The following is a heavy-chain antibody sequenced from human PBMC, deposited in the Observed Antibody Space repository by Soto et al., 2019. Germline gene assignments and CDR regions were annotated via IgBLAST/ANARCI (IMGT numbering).Heavy chain of an antibody. Sequence: GESLKISCKGSGYRFTSYWIGWVSQMPGKGLEWMGIIYPGDSDTRYSPSFQGKVTISADKSISTAYLQWSSMKASVPAMYYSASSNWGLEAFYIWGQVTMVTVSS. CDR2: IYPGDSDT. D-gene: IGHD7-27*01. V-gene: IGHV5-51*01. J-gene: IGHJ3*02. CDR3: ASSNWGLEAFYI. CDR1: GYRFTSYW.